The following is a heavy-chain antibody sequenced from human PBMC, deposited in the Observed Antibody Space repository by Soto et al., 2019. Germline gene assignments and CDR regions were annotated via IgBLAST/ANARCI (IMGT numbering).Heavy chain of an antibody. CDR3: ARDPRDYDFYGMDV. CDR1: GFTFSSYG. CDR2: IWYDGSNK. J-gene: IGHJ6*02. V-gene: IGHV3-33*01. Sequence: GGSLRLSCAASGFTFSSYGMHWVRQAPGKGLEWVAVIWYDGSNKYYADSVKGRFTISRDNSKNTLYLQMNSLRDEDTAVYYCARDPRDYDFYGMDVWGQGTTVTVSS. D-gene: IGHD3-3*01.